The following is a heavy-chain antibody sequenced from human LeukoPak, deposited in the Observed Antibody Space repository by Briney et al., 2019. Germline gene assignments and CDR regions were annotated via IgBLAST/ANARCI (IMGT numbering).Heavy chain of an antibody. V-gene: IGHV3-7*01. CDR1: GFTFSSYW. J-gene: IGHJ6*03. CDR3: ARVPDLGYCTNGVCSGYMDV. D-gene: IGHD2-8*01. CDR2: IKQDGSEK. Sequence: GGSLRLSCAASGFTFSSYWMSWVRQAPGKGVEWVANIKQDGSEKYYVDSVKGRFTISRDNAKNSLYLQMNSLRAEDTAVYYCARVPDLGYCTNGVCSGYMDVWGKGTTVTVSS.